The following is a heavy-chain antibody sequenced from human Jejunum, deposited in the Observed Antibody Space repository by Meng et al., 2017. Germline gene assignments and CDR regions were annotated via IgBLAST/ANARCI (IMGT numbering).Heavy chain of an antibody. D-gene: IGHD5-18*01. J-gene: IGHJ4*02. CDR3: ARGGYYSFDY. CDR2: IYHSGST. CDR1: CVSIHRVYL. V-gene: IGHV4-4*02. Sequence: HMLEPGPGAVSPSASPSLACAFSCVSIHRVYLWMWVRQSPGKVREWNGEIYHSGSTNYNPSLKSRVTISVDKSKNQFSLKLTSVTAADTAVYYCARGGYYSFDYWGQGTLVTVSS.